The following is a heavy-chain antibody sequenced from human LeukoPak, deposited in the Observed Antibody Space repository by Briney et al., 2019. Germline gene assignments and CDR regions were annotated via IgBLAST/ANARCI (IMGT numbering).Heavy chain of an antibody. V-gene: IGHV3-30-3*01. D-gene: IGHD3-10*01. Sequence: GGSLRLSCAASGFTFSSYAMHWVRQAPGKGLVWVAVISYDGSNKYYADSVKGRFTISRDNSKNTLYLQMNSMRAEDTAVYYCARDVLPYYYYGMDVWGQGTTVTVSS. J-gene: IGHJ6*02. CDR3: ARDVLPYYYYGMDV. CDR2: ISYDGSNK. CDR1: GFTFSSYA.